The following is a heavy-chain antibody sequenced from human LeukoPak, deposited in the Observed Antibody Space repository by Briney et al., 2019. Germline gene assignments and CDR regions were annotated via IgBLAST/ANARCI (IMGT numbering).Heavy chain of an antibody. D-gene: IGHD2-2*01. CDR3: ARQSRVVVAAAIRGDDAYDI. V-gene: IGHV1-18*01. Sequence: ASVKVSCKASGYTFTGYGISWVRQAPGQGLEWMGWINTYNGNTSYAQNLQGRVTMTTDTSTSTAYMELRSLRSDDTAVYYCARQSRVVVAAAIRGDDAYDIWGQGTMVTVSS. CDR2: INTYNGNT. J-gene: IGHJ3*02. CDR1: GYTFTGYG.